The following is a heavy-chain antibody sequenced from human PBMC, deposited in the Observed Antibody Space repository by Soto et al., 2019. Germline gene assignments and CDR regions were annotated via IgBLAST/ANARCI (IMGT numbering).Heavy chain of an antibody. CDR3: TRDLVEMATSPHY. CDR1: GFTFGDYA. CDR2: IRSKAYGGTT. V-gene: IGHV3-49*04. Sequence: LRLSCTASGFTFGDYAMSWVRQAPGKGLEWVGFIRSKAYGGTTEYAASVKGRFTISRDDSKSIAYLQMNSLKTEDTAVYYCTRDLVEMATSPHYWGQGTLVTVSS. J-gene: IGHJ4*02. D-gene: IGHD5-12*01.